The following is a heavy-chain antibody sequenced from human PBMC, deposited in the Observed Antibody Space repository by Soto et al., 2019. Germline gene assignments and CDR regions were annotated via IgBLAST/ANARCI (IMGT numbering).Heavy chain of an antibody. V-gene: IGHV1-18*01. Sequence: ASVKVSCKASGYTFTSYGISWVRQAPGQGLEWMGWISAYNGNTNYAQKLQGRVTMTTDTSTSTAYMELRGLRSDDTAVYYCARDLYYYDSSGYYDYWGQGTLVTAPQ. CDR2: ISAYNGNT. CDR1: GYTFTSYG. D-gene: IGHD3-22*01. J-gene: IGHJ4*02. CDR3: ARDLYYYDSSGYYDY.